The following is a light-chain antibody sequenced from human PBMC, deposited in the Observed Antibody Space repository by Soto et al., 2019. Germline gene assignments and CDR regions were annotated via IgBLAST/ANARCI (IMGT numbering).Light chain of an antibody. V-gene: IGKV1-39*01. CDR1: QTISRY. CDR3: QQSYITPWT. J-gene: IGKJ1*01. CDR2: GVS. Sequence: DIPMTQSPSSLSASVGDRVTITCRASQTISRYLNWYQQKPGKAPNLLIYGVSTLQSGVPSRFSGSGSGTDFALTISSLQPEDFATYYCQQSYITPWTFGQGTRVDIK.